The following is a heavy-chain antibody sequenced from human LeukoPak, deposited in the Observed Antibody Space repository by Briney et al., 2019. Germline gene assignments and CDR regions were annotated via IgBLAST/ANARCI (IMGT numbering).Heavy chain of an antibody. CDR3: ARVTYYDYVWGSYRYPLYFDY. J-gene: IGHJ4*02. Sequence: PGGSLRLSCAASGFTFSSYWMHWVRQAPGKGLVWVSHIKTDGSSTNYAESVKGRFTISRDNAKNTVYLQMNSLRAEDTAVYYCARVTYYDYVWGSYRYPLYFDYWGQGTLVTVSS. V-gene: IGHV3-74*01. D-gene: IGHD3-16*02. CDR1: GFTFSSYW. CDR2: IKTDGSST.